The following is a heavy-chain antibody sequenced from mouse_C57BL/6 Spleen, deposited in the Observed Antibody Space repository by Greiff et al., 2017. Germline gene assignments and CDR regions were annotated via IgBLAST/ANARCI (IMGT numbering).Heavy chain of an antibody. D-gene: IGHD1-1*01. Sequence: QVQLQQSGAELVKPGASVKLSCKASGYTFTSYWMHWVKQRPGQGLEWIGMIHPNSGSTNYNEKFKSKATLTVDKSSSTADMQLSSLTSEDSAVYYCAREVRYGSVYYAMDYWGQGTSVTVSS. V-gene: IGHV1-64*01. CDR1: GYTFTSYW. CDR2: IHPNSGST. J-gene: IGHJ4*01. CDR3: AREVRYGSVYYAMDY.